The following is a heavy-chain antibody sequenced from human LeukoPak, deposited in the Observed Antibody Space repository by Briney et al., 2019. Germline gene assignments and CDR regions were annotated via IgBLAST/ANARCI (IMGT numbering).Heavy chain of an antibody. CDR1: GITFSSYA. V-gene: IGHV3-23*01. Sequence: SGGSLRLSCAASGITFSSYAMNWVRQAPGKGLEWVSAIGGSGDTTYHADSVRGRFTISRDNSKNTLYLQMNSLRVDDTAVYYCAQGEGGTVWGYGNVYWGQGALVTVSS. CDR3: AQGEGGTVWGYGNVY. CDR2: IGGSGDTT. D-gene: IGHD1-26*01. J-gene: IGHJ4*02.